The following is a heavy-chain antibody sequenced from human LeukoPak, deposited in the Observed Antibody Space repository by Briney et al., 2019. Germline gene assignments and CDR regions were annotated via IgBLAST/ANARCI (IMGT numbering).Heavy chain of an antibody. V-gene: IGHV3-21*01. J-gene: IGHJ6*04. CDR3: AELGITMIGGV. D-gene: IGHD3-10*02. CDR1: GFTFTSYS. Sequence: GGSLRLSCAASGFTFTSYSMNWVRQAPGKGLEWVSSISSLSTYIYYADSVKGRFTISGDNAKNSLYLQMNSLRAEDTAVYYCAELGITMIGGVWGKGTTVTISS. CDR2: ISSLSTYI.